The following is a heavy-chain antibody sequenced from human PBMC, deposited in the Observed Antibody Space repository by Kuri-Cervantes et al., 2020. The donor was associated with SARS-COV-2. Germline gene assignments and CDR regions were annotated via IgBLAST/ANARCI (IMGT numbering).Heavy chain of an antibody. Sequence: GESLKISCAASGFTFSSYSMNWVRQAPGKGLGWVSSISSSSSYIYYADSVKGRFTISRDNAKNSLYLQMNSLRAEDTALYYCARDVKYNFWSGSPYYYYYMDVWGKGTTVTVSS. CDR3: ARDVKYNFWSGSPYYYYYMDV. V-gene: IGHV3-21*04. J-gene: IGHJ6*03. CDR2: ISSSSSYI. CDR1: GFTFSSYS. D-gene: IGHD3-3*01.